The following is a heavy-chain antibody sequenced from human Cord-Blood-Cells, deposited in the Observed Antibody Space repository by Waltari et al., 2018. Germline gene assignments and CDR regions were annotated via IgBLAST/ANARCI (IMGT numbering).Heavy chain of an antibody. V-gene: IGHV3-21*01. Sequence: EVQLVESGGGLVKPGGSLRLSCAASGFTFSSYCMNWVRQAPGKGLEWVSSISSISSYIYYADSVKGRFTISRDNAKNSLYLQMNSLRAEDTAVYYCAPLWFGELLYFDYWGQGTLVTVSS. D-gene: IGHD3-10*01. J-gene: IGHJ4*02. CDR3: APLWFGELLYFDY. CDR1: GFTFSSYC. CDR2: ISSISSYI.